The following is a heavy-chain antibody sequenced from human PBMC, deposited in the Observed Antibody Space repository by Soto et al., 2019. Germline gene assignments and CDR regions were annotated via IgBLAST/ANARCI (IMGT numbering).Heavy chain of an antibody. J-gene: IGHJ5*02. CDR1: GFTFSDYA. D-gene: IGHD1-26*01. CDR2: IFRNGVST. Sequence: GGSLRLSCSASGFTFSDYAIHWVRQAPGKGLEYVSAIFRNGVSTYYADSVKGRFTISRDDSKNMVYLQMNSLKTEDTAVYYCIKYSGRPSTPAALGQGTLVTVSS. CDR3: IKYSGRPSTPAA. V-gene: IGHV3-64*04.